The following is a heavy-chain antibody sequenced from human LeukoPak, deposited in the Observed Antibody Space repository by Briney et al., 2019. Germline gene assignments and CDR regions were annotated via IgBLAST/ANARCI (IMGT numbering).Heavy chain of an antibody. CDR1: GYSFTSHY. CDR2: INPNSGGT. J-gene: IGHJ6*03. D-gene: IGHD2-15*01. CDR3: ARVQTRSHRRNYYYYYYMDV. V-gene: IGHV1-2*02. Sequence: GASVKVSCKASGYSFTSHYMHWVRQAPGQGLEWMGWINPNSGGTNYAQKFQGRVTMTRETSISTAYMELSRLRSDDTAVYYCARVQTRSHRRNYYYYYYMDVWGKGTTVTVSS.